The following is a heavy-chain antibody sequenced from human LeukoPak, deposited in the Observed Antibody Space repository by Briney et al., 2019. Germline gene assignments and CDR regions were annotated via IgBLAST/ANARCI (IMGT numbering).Heavy chain of an antibody. CDR1: GYTFTGYY. CDR3: ARGDGSPVLRYFDWFSYYFDY. J-gene: IGHJ4*02. D-gene: IGHD3-9*01. CDR2: INPNSGGT. V-gene: IGHV1-2*02. Sequence: GASVKVSCKASGYTFTGYYMHWVRQAPGQGLEWMGWINPNSGGTNYAQKFQGRVTMTRDTSISTAYMELSSLRSEDTAVYYCARGDGSPVLRYFDWFSYYFDYWGQGTLVTVSS.